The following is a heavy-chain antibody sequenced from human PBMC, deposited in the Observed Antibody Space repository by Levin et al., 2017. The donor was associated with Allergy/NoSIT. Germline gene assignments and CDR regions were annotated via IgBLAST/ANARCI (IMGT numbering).Heavy chain of an antibody. D-gene: IGHD2/OR15-2a*01. CDR1: GFTFSSYS. J-gene: IGHJ4*02. Sequence: GESLKISCAASGFTFSSYSMNWVRQAPGKGLEWVSYISSGSSTIYYADSVKGRFTISRDNAKNSLYLQMNSLRDEDTAVYYCARDFFYYFDYWGQGTLVTVSS. CDR3: ARDFFYYFDY. V-gene: IGHV3-48*02. CDR2: ISSGSSTI.